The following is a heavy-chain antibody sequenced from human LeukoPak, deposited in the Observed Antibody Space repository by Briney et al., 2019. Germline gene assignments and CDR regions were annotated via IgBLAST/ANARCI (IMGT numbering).Heavy chain of an antibody. CDR3: AKGSYSSGWSYFDY. CDR1: GLTLSNSA. CDR2: LSGSGLNT. Sequence: GGSLTLSCAPSGLTLSNSAMRWVRQAPGKGRECVSYLSGSGLNTSYADSVKGWLTISRDNPKNTPYLQMNSLRAEDTAVYYCAKGSYSSGWSYFDYWGHGTLVTVSS. D-gene: IGHD6-25*01. J-gene: IGHJ4*01. V-gene: IGHV3-23*01.